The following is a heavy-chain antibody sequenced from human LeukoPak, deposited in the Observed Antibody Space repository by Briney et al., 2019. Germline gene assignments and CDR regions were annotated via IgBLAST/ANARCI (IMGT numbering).Heavy chain of an antibody. CDR1: GGSISSYY. CDR3: ARDRYYYDSSGYRKGDYYYGMDV. J-gene: IGHJ6*02. D-gene: IGHD3-22*01. CDR2: IYYSGST. V-gene: IGHV4-59*01. Sequence: SETLSLTCTVSGGSISSYYWSWNRQPPGKGLEWIGYIYYSGSTNYNPSLKSRVTISVDTSKNQFSLKLSSVTAADTAVYYCARDRYYYDSSGYRKGDYYYGMDVWGQGTTVTVSS.